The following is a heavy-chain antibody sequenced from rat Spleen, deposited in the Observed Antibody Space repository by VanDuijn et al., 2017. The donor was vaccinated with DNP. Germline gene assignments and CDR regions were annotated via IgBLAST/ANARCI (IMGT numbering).Heavy chain of an antibody. CDR1: GFSLTSYH. CDR2: IQSGGST. V-gene: IGHV2-27*01. D-gene: IGHD1-5*01. J-gene: IGHJ2*01. CDR3: TRDDIGTTRVDY. Sequence: QVQLKESGPCLVQPSQTLSLTCTVSGFSLTSYHVHWVRQPPRKVLEWMGRIQSGGSTYYNSALKSRLSISRDTSKSQVFLKMNSLQTEDTAMYFCTRDDIGTTRVDYWGQGVMVTVSS.